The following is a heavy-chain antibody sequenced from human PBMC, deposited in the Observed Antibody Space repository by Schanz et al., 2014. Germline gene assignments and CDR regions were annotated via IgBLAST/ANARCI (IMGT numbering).Heavy chain of an antibody. V-gene: IGHV3-48*01. CDR3: ARDRAAGYYDSGMSYYYYGMDV. CDR1: AFIFRSYS. Sequence: VQLVESGGGLVQPGGSLRLSCAASAFIFRSYSMHWVRQAPGKGLEWVSYISGSSSTKYYADSVKGRFTISRDNSKNTLYLEMNSLRAEDTAVYFCARDRAAGYYDSGMSYYYYGMDVWGQGTTVTVSS. D-gene: IGHD3-10*01. J-gene: IGHJ6*02. CDR2: ISGSSSTK.